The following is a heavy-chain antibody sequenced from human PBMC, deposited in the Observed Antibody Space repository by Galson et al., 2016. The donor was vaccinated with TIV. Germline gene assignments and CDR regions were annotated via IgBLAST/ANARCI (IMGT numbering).Heavy chain of an antibody. CDR3: ARFYQSYFDS. CDR1: GFTFGSYG. D-gene: IGHD2-2*01. V-gene: IGHV3-33*01. J-gene: IGHJ4*02. CDR2: IGYDGSDI. Sequence: SLRLSCATSGFTFGSYGMHWVRQATGKGLEWVAVIGYDGSDINYADSVKGRFTISRDNARNTLYLQINSLRAEDTAVYHCARFYQSYFDSWGPGTLVAVSS.